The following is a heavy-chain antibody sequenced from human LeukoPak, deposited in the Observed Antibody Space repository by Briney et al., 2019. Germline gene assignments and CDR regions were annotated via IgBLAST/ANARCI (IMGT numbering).Heavy chain of an antibody. CDR3: ARGGGYCSSTSCSQAYIDY. CDR2: IYYSGST. Sequence: SETLSLTCTVSGGSISSYYWSWIRQPPGKGLEWIGYIYYSGSTYYNPSLKSRVTISVDTSKNQFSLKLSSVTAADTAVYYCARGGGYCSSTSCSQAYIDYWGQGTLVTVSS. D-gene: IGHD2-2*01. CDR1: GGSISSYY. V-gene: IGHV4-59*06. J-gene: IGHJ4*02.